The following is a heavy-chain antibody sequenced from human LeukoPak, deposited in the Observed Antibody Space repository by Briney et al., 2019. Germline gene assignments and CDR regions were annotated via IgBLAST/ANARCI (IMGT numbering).Heavy chain of an antibody. CDR2: IYTSGST. D-gene: IGHD5-18*01. CDR3: ARVDTAMVDY. CDR1: GGSISSGSYY. J-gene: IGHJ4*02. V-gene: IGHV4-61*02. Sequence: PSETLSLTCTVSGGSISSGSYYWSWIRQPAGKGLEWIGRIYTSGSTNYNPSLKSRVTISVDTSKNQFSLKLSSVTAADTAVYYCARVDTAMVDYWGQGTLVTVSS.